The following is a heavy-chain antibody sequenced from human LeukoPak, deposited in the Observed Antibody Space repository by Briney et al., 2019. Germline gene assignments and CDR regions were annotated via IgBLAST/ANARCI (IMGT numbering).Heavy chain of an antibody. CDR2: INHSGST. V-gene: IGHV4-34*01. CDR3: ARQTYYYGSGTIYDAFDX. Sequence: SETLSLTCAVYGGSFSGYYWSWIRQPPGKGLEWIGEINHSGSTNYNPSLKSRVTISVDTSKNQFSLKLSSVTAADTAVYYCARQTYYYGSGTIYDAFDXWGXXTMXTV. J-gene: IGHJ3*02. CDR1: GGSFSGYY. D-gene: IGHD3-10*01.